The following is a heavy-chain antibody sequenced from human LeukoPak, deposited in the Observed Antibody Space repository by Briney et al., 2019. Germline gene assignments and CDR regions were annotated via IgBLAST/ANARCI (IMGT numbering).Heavy chain of an antibody. CDR2: IYSTGST. V-gene: IGHV4-4*07. D-gene: IGHD6-13*01. CDR3: ARQIASAGTAGFDF. CDR1: GGSISSYY. Sequence: PSETLSLTCSVSGGSISSYYWSWIRQPAGKGLEWIGRIYSTGSTNYNPSLKSRVTMSVDTSKNQFSLRLRSVTAADTAVYYCARQIASAGTAGFDFWGQGALVTVSS. J-gene: IGHJ4*02.